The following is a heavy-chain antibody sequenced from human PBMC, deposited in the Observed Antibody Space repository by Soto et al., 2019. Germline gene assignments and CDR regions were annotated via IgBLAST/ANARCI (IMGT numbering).Heavy chain of an antibody. CDR2: IWYDGSNK. Sequence: QVQLVESGGGVVQPGRSLRLSCAASGFTFSSYGMHWVRQAPGKGLEWVAVIWYDGSNKYYADSVKGRFTISRDNSKNTLYLQMNSLRAEDTAVYYCARDSRYYDFWSGYYDNWFDPWGQGTLVTVFS. V-gene: IGHV3-33*01. CDR1: GFTFSSYG. J-gene: IGHJ5*02. CDR3: ARDSRYYDFWSGYYDNWFDP. D-gene: IGHD3-3*01.